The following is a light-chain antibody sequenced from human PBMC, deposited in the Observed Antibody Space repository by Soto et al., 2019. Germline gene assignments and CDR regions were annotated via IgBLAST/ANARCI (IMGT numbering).Light chain of an antibody. Sequence: EIVLTQSPATLSLSPGERATLSCRASQSVSSYLAWYQQKPGQAPRLLIYDASNRATGIPARFSGSGSGTEFTLTISSLQPDDFATYYCQQAYSFPITFGQGTRLEIK. J-gene: IGKJ5*01. CDR1: QSVSSY. CDR2: DAS. CDR3: QQAYSFPIT. V-gene: IGKV3-11*01.